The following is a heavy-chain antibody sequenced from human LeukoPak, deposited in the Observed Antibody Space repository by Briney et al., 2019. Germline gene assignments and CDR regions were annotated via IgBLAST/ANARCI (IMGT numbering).Heavy chain of an antibody. D-gene: IGHD5-18*01. V-gene: IGHV3-23*01. J-gene: IGHJ5*02. Sequence: GGSLRLSCAASGFTFSSYAMSWVRQAPGKGLEWVSAISGSGGSTYYADSVKGRFTISRDNSKNTLYLQMNSLRAEDTAVYYCAKDRLKYTYGRTNWFDPWGQGTLVTVSS. CDR3: AKDRLKYTYGRTNWFDP. CDR1: GFTFSSYA. CDR2: ISGSGGST.